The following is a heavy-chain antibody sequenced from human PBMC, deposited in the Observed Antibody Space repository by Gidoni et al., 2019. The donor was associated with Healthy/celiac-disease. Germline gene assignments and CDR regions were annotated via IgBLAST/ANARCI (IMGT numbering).Heavy chain of an antibody. V-gene: IGHV1-58*01. CDR3: ATERRHCTNDICDDAFDI. D-gene: IGHD2-8*01. J-gene: IGHJ3*02. CDR2: IVVGSGNT. CDR1: GFTFTTSA. Sequence: QMQLVQSGPEVKKPGTSVKVSCKASGFTFTTSAVQWVRQARGQPLEWIGWIVVGSGNTNYAQKFQERVTISRDMSTSTAYMELSSLRSEDTAIYYCATERRHCTNDICDDAFDIWGQGTMVTVSS.